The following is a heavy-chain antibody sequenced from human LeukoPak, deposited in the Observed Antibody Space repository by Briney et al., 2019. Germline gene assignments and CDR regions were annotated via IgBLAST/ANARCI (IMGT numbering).Heavy chain of an antibody. J-gene: IGHJ4*02. CDR3: ARRCTGFGELLLDY. D-gene: IGHD3-10*01. CDR2: MNAESGHT. V-gene: IGHV1-8*01. CDR1: GYTFTSYH. Sequence: ASVKVSCKASGYTFTSYHIDWVRQAPGQGPEWMGWMNAESGHTGYAQNLEGRVSMTRDTSTNTAYMELRSLRSEDTAVYYCARRCTGFGELLLDYWGQGTLVTVSS.